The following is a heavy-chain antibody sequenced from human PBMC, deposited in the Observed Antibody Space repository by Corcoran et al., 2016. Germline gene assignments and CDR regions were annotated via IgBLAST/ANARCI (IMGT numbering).Heavy chain of an antibody. CDR1: GFTFSGYG. D-gene: IGHD2-2*01. V-gene: IGHV3-30*18. CDR3: AKDGRYCSSTSCSNNWFDP. J-gene: IGHJ5*02. CDR2: ISYDGSNK. Sequence: QVQLVESGGGVVQPGRSPRLSCAASGFTFSGYGMHWVRQAPGKGLEWVAVISYDGSNKYYADSVKGRFTISRDNSKNTLYLQMNSLRAEEAAGYYCAKDGRYCSSTSCSNNWFDPWGQGTLVTVSS.